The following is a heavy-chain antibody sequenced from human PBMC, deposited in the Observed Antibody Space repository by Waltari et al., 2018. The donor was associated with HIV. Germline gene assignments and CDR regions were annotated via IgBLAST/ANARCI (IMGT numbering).Heavy chain of an antibody. Sequence: QVQLQQWGAGLLKPSETLSLTCAVYGGSFSGYYWRWIRQPPGKGLEWIGEINHSGSTNYNPYLKSRVTISGDTSKNQVSLKLSSVTAADTAGYYCARGLPCGSGGSCDAFDIWGQGTMVTVSS. CDR2: INHSGST. D-gene: IGHD2-15*01. J-gene: IGHJ3*02. V-gene: IGHV4-34*01. CDR1: GGSFSGYY. CDR3: ARGLPCGSGGSCDAFDI.